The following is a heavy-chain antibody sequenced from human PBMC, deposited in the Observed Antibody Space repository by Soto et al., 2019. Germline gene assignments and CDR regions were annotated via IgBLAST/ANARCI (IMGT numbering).Heavy chain of an antibody. J-gene: IGHJ5*02. CDR2: ISGSSSSI. CDR3: ARGVQTYYDYIWGSYRHGWFDP. Sequence: GGSLRLSCAASGFTFSSSAMSWVRQAPGKGLEWVSAISGSSSSIYYADSVKGRFTISRDNSKNSLYLQMNSLRAEDTAVYYCARGVQTYYDYIWGSYRHGWFDPWGQGTLVTVSS. CDR1: GFTFSSSA. V-gene: IGHV3-23*01. D-gene: IGHD3-16*02.